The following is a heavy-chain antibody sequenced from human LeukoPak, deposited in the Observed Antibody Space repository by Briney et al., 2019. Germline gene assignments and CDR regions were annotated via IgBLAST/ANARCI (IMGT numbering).Heavy chain of an antibody. J-gene: IGHJ4*02. CDR2: SSHSGSP. CDR1: GGSFSSYS. CDR3: ASAPNYYVSSGSDH. V-gene: IGHV4-34*01. D-gene: IGHD3-22*01. Sequence: SETLSLTCAAYGGSFSSYSWSWVRQPPGKGLEWIGESSHSGSPNYGPSLKSRVTMSLDTSRNQFSLRLNSVTAADTAVYYCASAPNYYVSSGSDHWGQGILVTVSS.